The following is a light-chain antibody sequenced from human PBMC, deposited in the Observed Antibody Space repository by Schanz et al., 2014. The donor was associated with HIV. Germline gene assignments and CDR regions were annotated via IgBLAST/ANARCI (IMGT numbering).Light chain of an antibody. CDR1: RSNIGTGFD. CDR2: ANT. J-gene: IGLJ2*01. CDR3: SSYAGSKYVV. V-gene: IGLV1-40*01. Sequence: QSVLTQPPSVSGAPGQRVTISCTGTRSNIGTGFDVHWYQLLPGTAPKVLIFANTHRPSGVPDRFSGSKSGTSASLAITGLQAEDEADYFCSSYAGSKYVVFGGGTKLTVL.